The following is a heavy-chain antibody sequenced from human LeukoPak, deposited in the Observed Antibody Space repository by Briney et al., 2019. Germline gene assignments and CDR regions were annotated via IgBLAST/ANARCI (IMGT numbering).Heavy chain of an antibody. CDR1: GYTLTELS. D-gene: IGHD6-19*01. CDR2: FDPEDGET. V-gene: IGHV1-24*01. Sequence: ASVKVSCKVSGYTLTELSMHWVRQAPGKGLEWMGGFDPEDGETIYAQKFQGRVTMTEDTSTDTAYMELSSLRSEDTAVYYCATDLRRGNYEWLVLRWGRGTLVTVSS. CDR3: ATDLRRGNYEWLVLR. J-gene: IGHJ4*02.